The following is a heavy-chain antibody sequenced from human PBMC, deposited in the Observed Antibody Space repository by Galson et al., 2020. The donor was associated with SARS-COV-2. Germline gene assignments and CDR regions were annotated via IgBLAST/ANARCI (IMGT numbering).Heavy chain of an antibody. CDR1: GGSISSSRYY. D-gene: IGHD5-18*01. V-gene: IGHV4-39*01. J-gene: IGHJ5*02. CDR3: AGRPAGIQLWLKGYNWFDP. Sequence: SETLSLTCSVSGGSISSSRYYWGWIRQPPGKGLQWIGDIHHSGSTDYNPSLKSRVTMSVDTSKNEFSLNLRSVTTADAAVYYCAGRPAGIQLWLKGYNWFDPWGQGTLVTVSS. CDR2: IHHSGST.